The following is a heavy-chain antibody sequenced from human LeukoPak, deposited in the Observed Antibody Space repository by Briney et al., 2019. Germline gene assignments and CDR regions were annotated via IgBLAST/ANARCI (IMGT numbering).Heavy chain of an antibody. V-gene: IGHV4-59*01. J-gene: IGHJ6*02. D-gene: IGHD6-19*01. Sequence: MPSETLSLTCTVSGGSISSYYWSWIRQPPGKGLEWIGYIYYSGSTNYNPSLKSRVTISVDTSKNQFSLKLSSVTAADTAVYYCARGFPYSSGWYAPLGVSYYYYGMDVWGQGTTVTVSS. CDR2: IYYSGST. CDR1: GGSISSYY. CDR3: ARGFPYSSGWYAPLGVSYYYYGMDV.